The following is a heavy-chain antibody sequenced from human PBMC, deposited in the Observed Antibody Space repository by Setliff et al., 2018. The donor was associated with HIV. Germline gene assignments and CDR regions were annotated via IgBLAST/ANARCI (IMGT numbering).Heavy chain of an antibody. V-gene: IGHV4-4*02. CDR2: IYHNGNT. J-gene: IGHJ6*02. CDR1: GGSISSSNW. D-gene: IGHD6-19*01. CDR3: ARSHRLAVAGTIQYYYYGMDV. Sequence: PSETLSLTCAVSGGSISSSNWWSWVRQPPGKGLEWIGEIYHNGNTNYSPSLKNRVTMSVDNSKNQFSLMVRSVTAADAAVYYCARSHRLAVAGTIQYYYYGMDVWGQGTTVTVSS.